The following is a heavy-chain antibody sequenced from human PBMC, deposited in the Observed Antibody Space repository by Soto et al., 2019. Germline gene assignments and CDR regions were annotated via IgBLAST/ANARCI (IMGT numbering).Heavy chain of an antibody. CDR1: GYTFTSYY. J-gene: IGHJ4*02. Sequence: QVQLVQSGAEVKKPGASVKVSCKASGYTFTSYYMHWVRQAPGQGLEWMGIINPSGSTSYAQKFQGRVAMTRDTSRSKVYREISSLRSEDTAVYYCARVYCSGGSCSSIDYWGQGTLVTVSS. CDR3: ARVYCSGGSCSSIDY. D-gene: IGHD2-15*01. V-gene: IGHV1-46*03. CDR2: INPSGST.